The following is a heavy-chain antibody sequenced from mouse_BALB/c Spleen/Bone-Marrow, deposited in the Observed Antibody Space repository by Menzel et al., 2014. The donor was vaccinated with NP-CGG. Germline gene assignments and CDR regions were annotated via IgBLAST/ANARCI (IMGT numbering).Heavy chain of an antibody. CDR3: ARPRHLWLPYYFYY. D-gene: IGHD3-2*01. CDR2: INPFHDGT. J-gene: IGHJ2*01. V-gene: IGHV1-14*01. Sequence: EVQRGESGHELVKDGASLKMSCKASGYTFNSYVMHCVKQKPGQGLEWIGYINPFHDGTKYNEKFKVKATLTSDKSSSTAYIELSSLTSEDSAVYYCARPRHLWLPYYFYYWVQGTTLTGSS. CDR1: GYTFNSYV.